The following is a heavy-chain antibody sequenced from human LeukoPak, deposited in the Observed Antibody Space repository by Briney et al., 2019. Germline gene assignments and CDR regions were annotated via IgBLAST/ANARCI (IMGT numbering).Heavy chain of an antibody. D-gene: IGHD4-17*01. CDR1: GFTFSDYY. CDR3: ARDYYGVAFFDF. J-gene: IGHJ4*02. CDR2: ITSRRGNP. Sequence: PGGTLRLSCAASGFTFSDYYMGWIRQAPGKGREWVSHITSRRGNPKYADSVKGRFTISRDNAKNSLFLQMNSLRVEDTAVYYCARDYYGVAFFDFWGQGTLVTVS. V-gene: IGHV3-11*05.